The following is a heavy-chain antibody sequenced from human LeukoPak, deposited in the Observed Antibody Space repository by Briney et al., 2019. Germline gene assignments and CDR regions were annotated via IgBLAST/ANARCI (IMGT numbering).Heavy chain of an antibody. CDR3: ASDPSGSLNYFYYMDV. Sequence: ETLSLTCTVSGGSISSGDYYWSWIRQAPGKGLEWVANIKQDGSEKYYVDSVKGRFTISRDNAKNSLYLQVNSLRAEDTAVYYCASDPSGSLNYFYYMDVWGKGTTVTVSS. V-gene: IGHV3-7*01. CDR1: GGSISSGDYY. J-gene: IGHJ6*03. D-gene: IGHD1-26*01. CDR2: IKQDGSEK.